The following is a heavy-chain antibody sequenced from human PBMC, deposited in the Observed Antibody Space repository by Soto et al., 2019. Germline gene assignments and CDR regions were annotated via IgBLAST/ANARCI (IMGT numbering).Heavy chain of an antibody. V-gene: IGHV1-2*02. CDR2: IYPATGDT. Sequence: QVQLVQSGAEMKSPGSSVKVSCKATGYIFIGSYLHWIRQATGQGPEWMGSIYPATGDTDYAQTYQGRVILTGDTAIGTAYMELKWLTFDDTGMYYCARGPSEWGQGTLVTVSS. CDR3: ARGPSE. J-gene: IGHJ4*02. CDR1: GYIFIGSY.